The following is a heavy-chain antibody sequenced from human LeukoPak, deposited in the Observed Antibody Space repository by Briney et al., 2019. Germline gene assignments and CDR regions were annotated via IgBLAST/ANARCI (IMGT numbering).Heavy chain of an antibody. CDR2: ISGSGGST. J-gene: IGHJ4*02. CDR1: GFTFSSYA. CDR3: AKDRGYTSGWYSRAYDY. D-gene: IGHD6-19*01. Sequence: GGSLRLSCAASGFTFSSYAMSWVRQAPGKGLEWVSVISGSGGSTYYADSVKGRFTISRDNSKNTLYLQMNSLRVEDTAIYYCAKDRGYTSGWYSRAYDYWGQGTLVTVSS. V-gene: IGHV3-23*01.